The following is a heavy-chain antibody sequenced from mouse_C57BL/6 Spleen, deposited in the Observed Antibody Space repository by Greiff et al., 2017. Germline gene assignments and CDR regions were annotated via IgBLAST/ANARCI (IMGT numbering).Heavy chain of an antibody. CDR3: ARGGRDY. CDR1: GYAFSSSW. Sequence: QVQLLQSGPELVKPGASVKISCKASGYAFSSSWMYWVQQRPGKGLEWIGRIYPGDGDTNYTGKFKGQVTLSADKSSSTAYMQLSSLTYEGSAVYFCARGGRDYWGQGTTLTVSS. V-gene: IGHV1-82*01. CDR2: IYPGDGDT. J-gene: IGHJ2*01.